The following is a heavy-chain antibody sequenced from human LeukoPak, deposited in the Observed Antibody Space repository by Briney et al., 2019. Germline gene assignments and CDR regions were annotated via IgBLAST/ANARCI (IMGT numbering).Heavy chain of an antibody. J-gene: IGHJ4*02. V-gene: IGHV4-59*01. CDR1: GGSISNYY. CDR3: AKSHGYSYGFDY. CDR2: IYYSGST. Sequence: SETLSLTCTVSGGSISNYYWSWIRQPPGKGLEWIGYIYYSGSTNYNPSLKSRVTISVDTSKNQFSLKLSSVTAADTAVYYCAKSHGYSYGFDYWGQGTLVTVSS. D-gene: IGHD5-18*01.